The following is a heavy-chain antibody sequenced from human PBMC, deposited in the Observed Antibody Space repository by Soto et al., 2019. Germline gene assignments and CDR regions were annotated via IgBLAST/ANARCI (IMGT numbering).Heavy chain of an antibody. Sequence: GGSLRLSCAASGFTFSSYGMHWVRQAPGKGLEWVAVIWYDGSNKYYADSVKGRFTISRDNSKNTLYLQMNSLRAEDTAVYYCAREYPELPAPYIDYWGQGTLVTVSS. CDR2: IWYDGSNK. D-gene: IGHD1-7*01. CDR3: AREYPELPAPYIDY. V-gene: IGHV3-33*01. J-gene: IGHJ4*02. CDR1: GFTFSSYG.